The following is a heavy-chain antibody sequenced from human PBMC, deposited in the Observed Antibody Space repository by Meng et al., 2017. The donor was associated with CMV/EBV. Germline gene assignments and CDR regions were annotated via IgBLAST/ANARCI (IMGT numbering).Heavy chain of an antibody. CDR2: IYYSGST. J-gene: IGHJ4*02. CDR1: ISSSSYY. CDR3: ARDTWWEPVTMKPRVDY. D-gene: IGHD3-22*01. V-gene: IGHV4-39*07. Sequence: ISSSSYYWGWLRQPPGKGLEWIGSIYYSGSTYYNPSLKSRVTISVDTSKNQFSLKLSSVTAADTAVYYCARDTWWEPVTMKPRVDYWGQGTLVTVSS.